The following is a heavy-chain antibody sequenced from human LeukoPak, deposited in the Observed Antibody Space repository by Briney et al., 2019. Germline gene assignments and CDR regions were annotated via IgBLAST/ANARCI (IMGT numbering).Heavy chain of an antibody. CDR3: ASNIPTPTTSPPLGY. J-gene: IGHJ4*02. V-gene: IGHV4-30-4*01. Sequence: SETLSLTFTVSGGSISSGDYYWSWIRQPPGKGLEWIGYIYYSGSTYYNPSLKSRVTISVDTSKNQFSLKLSSVTAADTAVYYCASNIPTPTTSPPLGYWGQGTLVTVSS. D-gene: IGHD1-1*01. CDR2: IYYSGST. CDR1: GGSISSGDYY.